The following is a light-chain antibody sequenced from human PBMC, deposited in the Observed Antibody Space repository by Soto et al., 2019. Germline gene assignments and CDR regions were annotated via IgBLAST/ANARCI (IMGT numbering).Light chain of an antibody. V-gene: IGLV2-14*01. CDR3: SSYSISTAYL. CDR1: SSDVGGYEY. J-gene: IGLJ1*01. Sequence: QPASVSGSPGQSITISCTGTSSDVGGYEYVSWYQLHPGKAPQLMVFEFSNLPSGVSYLFSGYKSGNTASLTISGLQAEDEADYFCSSYSISTAYLFGTGNKVTVL. CDR2: EFS.